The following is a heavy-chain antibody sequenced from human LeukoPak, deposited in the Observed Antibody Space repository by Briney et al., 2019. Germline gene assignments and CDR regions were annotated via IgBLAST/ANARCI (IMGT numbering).Heavy chain of an antibody. CDR2: ISAYNGNT. D-gene: IGHD6-13*01. CDR1: GYTFTGYY. Sequence: ASVKVSCKASGYTFTGYYMHWVRQAPGQGLEWMGWISAYNGNTNYAQKLQGRVTMTTDTSTSTAYMELRSLRSDDTAVYYCARGQGIAVDYWGQGTLVTVSS. J-gene: IGHJ4*02. V-gene: IGHV1-18*04. CDR3: ARGQGIAVDY.